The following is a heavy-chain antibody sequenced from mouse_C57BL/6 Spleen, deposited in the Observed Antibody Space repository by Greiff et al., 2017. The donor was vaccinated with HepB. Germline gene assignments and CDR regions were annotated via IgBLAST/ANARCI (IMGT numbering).Heavy chain of an antibody. D-gene: IGHD2-2*01. Sequence: QVQLQQPGAELVKPGASVKLSCKASGYTFTSYWMQWVKQRPGQGLEWIGEIDPSDSYTNYNQKFKGKATLTVDTSSSTAYMQLSSLTSEDSAVYYCAIMVTTPFFAYWGQGTLVTVSA. CDR1: GYTFTSYW. J-gene: IGHJ3*01. V-gene: IGHV1-50*01. CDR3: AIMVTTPFFAY. CDR2: IDPSDSYT.